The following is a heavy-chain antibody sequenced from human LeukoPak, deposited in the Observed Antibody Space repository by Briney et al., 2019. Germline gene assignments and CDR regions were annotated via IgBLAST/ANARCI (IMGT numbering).Heavy chain of an antibody. CDR2: IIPIFGTA. V-gene: IGHV1-69*13. CDR1: GGTFSSYA. Sequence: ALVKVSCKASGGTFSSYAISWVRQAPGQGLEWMGGIIPIFGTANYAQKFQGRVTITADESTSTAYMELSSLRSEDTAVYYCARFGGTVTEKHFDYWGQGTLVTVSS. D-gene: IGHD4-17*01. J-gene: IGHJ4*02. CDR3: ARFGGTVTEKHFDY.